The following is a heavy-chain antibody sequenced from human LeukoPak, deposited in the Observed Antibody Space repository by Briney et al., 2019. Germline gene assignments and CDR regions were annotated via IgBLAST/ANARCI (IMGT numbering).Heavy chain of an antibody. CDR2: INHSGST. Sequence: AETLSLTCAVYGGSFSGYYWSWIRQPPGKGLEWIGEINHSGSTNYNPSLKSRVTISVDTSKNQFSLKLSSVTAADTAVYYCARARSWGYYGSGRSHFDPWGQGTLVTVSS. CDR1: GGSFSGYY. J-gene: IGHJ5*02. V-gene: IGHV4-34*01. D-gene: IGHD3-10*01. CDR3: ARARSWGYYGSGRSHFDP.